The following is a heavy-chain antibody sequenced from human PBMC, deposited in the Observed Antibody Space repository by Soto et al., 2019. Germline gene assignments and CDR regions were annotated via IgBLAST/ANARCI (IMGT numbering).Heavy chain of an antibody. Sequence: SETLSLTCTVAGGSISSSSCYWGWIRQPPGKGLEWIGSIYYSGSTYYNPSLKSRVTISVDTSKNQFSLKLSSVTAADTAVYYCARRQVKAAAGTPLDYWGQGTLVTVSS. CDR2: IYYSGST. D-gene: IGHD6-13*01. CDR1: GGSISSSSCY. CDR3: ARRQVKAAAGTPLDY. J-gene: IGHJ4*02. V-gene: IGHV4-39*01.